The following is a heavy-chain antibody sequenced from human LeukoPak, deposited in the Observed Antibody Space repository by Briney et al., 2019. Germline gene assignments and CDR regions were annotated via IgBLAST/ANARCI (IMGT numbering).Heavy chain of an antibody. CDR3: AKGHYYGSGSLGVDY. D-gene: IGHD3-10*01. Sequence: GGSLRLSCAASGFSFSTCAMNWVRQAPGKELEWVSTISGGGDGALYADSVKGRFTISRDNSKNTLFLQMNSLRAEDTAVYYCAKGHYYGSGSLGVDYWGQGTLVTVSS. CDR2: ISGGGDGA. J-gene: IGHJ4*02. CDR1: GFSFSTCA. V-gene: IGHV3-23*01.